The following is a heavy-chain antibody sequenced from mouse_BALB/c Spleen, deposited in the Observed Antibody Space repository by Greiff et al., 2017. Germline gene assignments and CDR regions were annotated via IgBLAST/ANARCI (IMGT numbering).Heavy chain of an antibody. CDR2: IRNKANGYTT. V-gene: IGHV7-3*02. D-gene: IGHD1-1*01. CDR3: ASTPGSSPDGYFDV. Sequence: DVKLVESGGGLVQPGGSLRLSCATSGFTFTDYYMSWVRQPPGKALEWLGFIRNKANGYTTEYSASVKGRFTISRENAQSILYLQMNTLRAEDSATYYCASTPGSSPDGYFDVWGAGTTVTVSA. J-gene: IGHJ1*01. CDR1: GFTFTDYY.